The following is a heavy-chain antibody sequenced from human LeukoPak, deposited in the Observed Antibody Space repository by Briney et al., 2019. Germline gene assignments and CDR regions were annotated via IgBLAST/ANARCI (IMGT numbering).Heavy chain of an antibody. D-gene: IGHD1-26*01. V-gene: IGHV4-39*01. Sequence: PSETLSLTCTVSGGSISDTNHYWGWVRQPPGKGLEWIANIYSTGHTYHNPSLKSRVTISVDTSKNQFSLRLISVTAPDTAIYYCARHMSGSRVFDSWGQGALVTVSS. CDR1: GGSISDTNHY. CDR3: ARHMSGSRVFDS. J-gene: IGHJ4*02. CDR2: IYSTGHT.